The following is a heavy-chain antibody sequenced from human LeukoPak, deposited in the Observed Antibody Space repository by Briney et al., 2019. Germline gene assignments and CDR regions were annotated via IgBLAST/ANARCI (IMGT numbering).Heavy chain of an antibody. CDR1: GFTFSSYA. CDR3: AKPHSQWLDYFDY. V-gene: IGHV3-30*04. CDR2: ISYDGSNK. Sequence: GGSLRLSCAASGFTFSSYAMHWVRQAPGKGLEWVAVISYDGSNKYYADSVKGRFTIPRDNSKNTLYLQINSLRAEDTAVYYCAKPHSQWLDYFDYWGQGTLVTVSS. J-gene: IGHJ4*02. D-gene: IGHD6-19*01.